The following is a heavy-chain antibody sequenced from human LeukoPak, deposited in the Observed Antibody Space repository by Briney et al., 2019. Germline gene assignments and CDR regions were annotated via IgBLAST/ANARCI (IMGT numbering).Heavy chain of an antibody. J-gene: IGHJ4*02. CDR1: GFTFSDYY. V-gene: IGHV3-11*01. CDR2: IGSGGGPI. Sequence: GSLRLSCAASGFTFSDYYMSWFRQAPGKGLEWVSYIGSGGGPIYYADSVRGRFTISRDNAKSSLYLQMNSLRAEDTALYYCARALRDSSWYYEYWGQGTLVTVSS. CDR3: ARALRDSSWYYEY. D-gene: IGHD6-13*01.